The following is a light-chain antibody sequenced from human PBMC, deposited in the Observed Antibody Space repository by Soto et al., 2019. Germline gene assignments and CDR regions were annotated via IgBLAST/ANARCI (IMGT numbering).Light chain of an antibody. Sequence: QSVLAQPRSVSGSPGQSVTISCTGTSSDVGRYDYVSWYQQHPGKAPKLIIYDVSERPSGVPDRFSGSKFGNTASLTISGLQAVDEADYYCCSFAGSYTYVFGTGTKV. CDR1: SSDVGRYDY. CDR3: CSFAGSYTYV. CDR2: DVS. V-gene: IGLV2-11*01. J-gene: IGLJ1*01.